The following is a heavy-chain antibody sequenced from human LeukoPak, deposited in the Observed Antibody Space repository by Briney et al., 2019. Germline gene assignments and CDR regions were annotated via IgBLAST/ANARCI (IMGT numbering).Heavy chain of an antibody. CDR1: GFTFSSYA. D-gene: IGHD1-26*01. J-gene: IGHJ4*02. CDR3: ARALYSGRGSYFDY. V-gene: IGHV3-30*04. CDR2: ISFDGSNK. Sequence: GGSLRLSCAASGFTFSSYAMHWVRQAPGKGLEWVAVISFDGSNKYYADSVKGRFTISRDNSKNTLYLQMNSLRAEDTAVYYCARALYSGRGSYFDYWGQGTLVTVSS.